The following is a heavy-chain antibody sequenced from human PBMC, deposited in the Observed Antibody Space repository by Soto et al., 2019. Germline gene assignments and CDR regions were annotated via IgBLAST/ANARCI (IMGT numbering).Heavy chain of an antibody. D-gene: IGHD1-1*01. J-gene: IGHJ5*02. Sequence: NPSETLSLTCTVSGDSISRGFYYWSWIRQHPGKGLEWIGNIYHTGSTDFNPSLKSRLTMSVDTSKNQFSLRLTSVTAADTAVYYCVRDGTKTLRDWFDPWGQGISVTVSS. CDR3: VRDGTKTLRDWFDP. V-gene: IGHV4-31*03. CDR2: IYHTGST. CDR1: GDSISRGFYY.